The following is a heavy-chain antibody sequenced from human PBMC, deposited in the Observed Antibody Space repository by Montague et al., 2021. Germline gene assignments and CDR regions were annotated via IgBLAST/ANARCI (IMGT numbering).Heavy chain of an antibody. CDR2: IKQDGSEK. J-gene: IGHJ4*02. D-gene: IGHD2-21*01. CDR3: ARDQGQGYCGGDCYVGLDY. Sequence: SLSLSCAASGFTFSNYWMSWVRQAPGKGLEWVANIKQDGSEKHYVDSVKGRFTISRDNAKNSLYLQMNSLRAEDTAVYFCARDQGQGYCGGDCYVGLDYWGQGPLVTVSS. V-gene: IGHV3-7*01. CDR1: GFTFSNYW.